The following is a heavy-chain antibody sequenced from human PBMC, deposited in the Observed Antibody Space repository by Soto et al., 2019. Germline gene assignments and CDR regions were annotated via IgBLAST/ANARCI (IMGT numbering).Heavy chain of an antibody. D-gene: IGHD2-21*02. CDR3: ARGRVTSIQFDY. V-gene: IGHV1-46*01. J-gene: IGHJ4*02. CDR2: INHSGGST. CDR1: GYTFTSYY. Sequence: QVQLVQSGAEVKKPGASVKVSCTASGYTFTSYYMHWVRQAPGQGLEWMGIINHSGGSTSYAQKFKGRVTMTRDTSTSTVYMELSSLRSEDTAVYYCARGRVTSIQFDYWGQGTLVTVSS.